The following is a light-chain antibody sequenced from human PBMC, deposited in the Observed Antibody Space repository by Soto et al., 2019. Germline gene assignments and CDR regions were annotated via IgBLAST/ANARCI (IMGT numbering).Light chain of an antibody. CDR2: RNN. Sequence: QSVLTQPPSASGTPGQRVTISCSGSSSNIGSNYVYWYQQLPGTAPKLLIHRNNQRPSGVPDRFSGSKSGTSASLAISGLRSEDEADYYCAAWDDSLSGHFGTGTKVTVL. CDR1: SSNIGSNY. J-gene: IGLJ1*01. V-gene: IGLV1-47*01. CDR3: AAWDDSLSGH.